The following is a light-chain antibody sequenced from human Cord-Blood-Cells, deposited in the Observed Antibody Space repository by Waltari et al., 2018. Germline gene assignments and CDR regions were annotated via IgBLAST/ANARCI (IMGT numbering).Light chain of an antibody. Sequence: QSALTQPASVSGSPGQSITISCTATSSNVGGYNHVSWYQQHPGKAPKLMIYEVSNRPSGVSNRFSGSKSGNTASLTISGLQAEDEADYYCSSYTSSSTYVFGTGTKVTVL. CDR2: EVS. CDR1: SSNVGGYNH. J-gene: IGLJ1*01. CDR3: SSYTSSSTYV. V-gene: IGLV2-14*01.